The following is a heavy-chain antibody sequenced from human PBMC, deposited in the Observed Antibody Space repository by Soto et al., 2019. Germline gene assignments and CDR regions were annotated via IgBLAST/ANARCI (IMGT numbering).Heavy chain of an antibody. Sequence: PGGSLRLSCTASGFTFGDYAMSWFRQAPGKGLEWVGFIRSKAYGGTTEYAASVKGRFTISRDDSKSIAYLQMNSLKTEDTAVYYCTRAPEWDDYDILTGHNWFDPWGQGTLVTVSS. J-gene: IGHJ5*02. CDR1: GFTFGDYA. V-gene: IGHV3-49*03. CDR2: IRSKAYGGTT. CDR3: TRAPEWDDYDILTGHNWFDP. D-gene: IGHD3-9*01.